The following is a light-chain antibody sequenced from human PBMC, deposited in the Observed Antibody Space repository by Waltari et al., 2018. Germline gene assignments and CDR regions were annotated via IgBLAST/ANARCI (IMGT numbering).Light chain of an antibody. V-gene: IGKV1-39*01. CDR3: QQSYGART. CDR2: AAS. Sequence: DIQMTQSPSSLSASVGDRVTITCRASQMIRHYLNWDQKKPGKAPKLLIYAASSLQSGVPSRFSGSGSGTDFTLTINSLQPEDFATYFCQQSYGARTFGQGTKVEIK. CDR1: QMIRHY. J-gene: IGKJ1*01.